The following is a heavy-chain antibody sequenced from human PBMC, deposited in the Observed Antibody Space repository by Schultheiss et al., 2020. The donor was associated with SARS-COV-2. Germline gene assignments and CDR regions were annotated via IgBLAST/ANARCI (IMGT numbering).Heavy chain of an antibody. J-gene: IGHJ4*02. CDR2: ISYSGTS. CDR3: ARQIKVGSYYNSATLSFI. V-gene: IGHV4-39*07. Sequence: SETLSLTCTVSGGSISSSSYFWGWVRQPPGKGLEWIGSISYSGTSYYNPSLKSRVTISIDTSRNQFSLKLNSVSAADTAVYFCARQIKVGSYYNSATLSFIWGRGALVTVSS. CDR1: GGSISSSSYF. D-gene: IGHD5-24*01.